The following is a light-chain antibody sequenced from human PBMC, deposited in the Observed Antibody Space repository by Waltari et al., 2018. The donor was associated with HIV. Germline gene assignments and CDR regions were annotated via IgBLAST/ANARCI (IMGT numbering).Light chain of an antibody. CDR2: GNT. Sequence: QSVLTQPPSVSGAPGQTVTISCTGSRSNIGAGYDIHWYQHLPGRAPKLLIYGNTNRPSGVPDRFSGSQSGTSASLVITGLQAEDEADYYCQSYDRSLRGGVFGGGTRLTGL. V-gene: IGLV1-40*01. J-gene: IGLJ7*01. CDR3: QSYDRSLRGGV. CDR1: RSNIGAGYD.